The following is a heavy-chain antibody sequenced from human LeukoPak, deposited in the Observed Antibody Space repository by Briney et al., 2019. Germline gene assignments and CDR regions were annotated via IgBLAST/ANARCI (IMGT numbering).Heavy chain of an antibody. Sequence: ASVKVSCKASGYTFTSYGISWVRQAPGQGLEWMGWISAYNGNTNYAQKLQGRVTMTTDTSTSTAYMELRSLRSDDTAVYYCAREGGYCSSTSCSAFEPWGQGTLVTVSS. V-gene: IGHV1-18*01. J-gene: IGHJ5*02. CDR3: AREGGYCSSTSCSAFEP. D-gene: IGHD2-2*01. CDR2: ISAYNGNT. CDR1: GYTFTSYG.